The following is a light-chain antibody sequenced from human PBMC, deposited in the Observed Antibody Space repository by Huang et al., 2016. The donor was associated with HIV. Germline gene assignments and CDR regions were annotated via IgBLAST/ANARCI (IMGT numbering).Light chain of an antibody. CDR2: HAS. Sequence: EIVMTQSPATLSVSPGERATLSCMASQSVSSNLAWGQQKPGQAPRLLLHHASTRATGIPARFSGSGSGTEFTLTISSLQSEDFAVYYCQQYNNWPRTFGQGTKVEIK. V-gene: IGKV3-15*01. CDR3: QQYNNWPRT. CDR1: QSVSSN. J-gene: IGKJ1*01.